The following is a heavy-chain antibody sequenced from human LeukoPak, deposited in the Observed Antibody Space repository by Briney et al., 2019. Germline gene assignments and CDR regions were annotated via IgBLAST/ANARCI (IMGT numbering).Heavy chain of an antibody. CDR1: GGSISSYY. CDR3: ARAPFGVVRGWFDP. D-gene: IGHD3-3*01. Sequence: SETLYLTCPVSGGSISSYYWSWIRQPPGKGLEWIGYIYYSGSTNYNPSLKSRVTISVDTSKNQFSLKLSSVTAADTAVYYCARAPFGVVRGWFDPWGQGTLVTVSS. CDR2: IYYSGST. V-gene: IGHV4-59*01. J-gene: IGHJ5*02.